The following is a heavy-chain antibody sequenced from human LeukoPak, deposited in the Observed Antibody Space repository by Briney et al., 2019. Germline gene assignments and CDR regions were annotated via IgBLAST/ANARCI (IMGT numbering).Heavy chain of an antibody. CDR2: IRYDGSNK. CDR3: AKEYTPSSPLGELDS. J-gene: IGHJ4*02. CDR1: GSAFSSYD. V-gene: IGHV3-30*02. Sequence: GGSLRLSCAASGSAFSSYDMHWVRQPTGKGLEWVAFIRYDGSNKYYADSVKGRFTISRDTPNNMLYLQMNNMRAEDTAVYYCAKEYTPSSPLGELDSWGQGTLVIVSS. D-gene: IGHD6-6*01.